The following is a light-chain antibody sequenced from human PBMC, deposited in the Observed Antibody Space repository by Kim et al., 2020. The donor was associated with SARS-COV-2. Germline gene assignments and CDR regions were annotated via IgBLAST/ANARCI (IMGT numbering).Light chain of an antibody. Sequence: LSLSPGESATLSCRASQSVSSYFAWYQQKPGQAPRLLIYDASNRATGIPARFSGSGSGTDFTLTISSLEPEDFAVYYCQQRNDLYTFGQGTKLEI. J-gene: IGKJ2*01. CDR2: DAS. V-gene: IGKV3-11*01. CDR3: QQRNDLYT. CDR1: QSVSSY.